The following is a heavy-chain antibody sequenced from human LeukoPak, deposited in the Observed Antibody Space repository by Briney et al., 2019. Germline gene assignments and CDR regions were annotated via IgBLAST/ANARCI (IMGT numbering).Heavy chain of an antibody. CDR2: IYYSGNT. D-gene: IGHD5-18*01. J-gene: IGHJ6*02. Sequence: SETLSLTCTVSGGSISGYYWSWIRQPPGKGLEWIGYIYYSGNTNYNPSLKSRVTLSVDTSTNQLFLKLSSVTAADTAVYYCARGWDTGYSYYGMDVWGRGTTVTVSS. CDR1: GGSISGYY. CDR3: ARGWDTGYSYYGMDV. V-gene: IGHV4-59*01.